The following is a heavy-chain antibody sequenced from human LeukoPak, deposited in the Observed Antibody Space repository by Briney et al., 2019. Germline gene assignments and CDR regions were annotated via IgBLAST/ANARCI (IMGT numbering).Heavy chain of an antibody. J-gene: IGHJ4*02. CDR3: AKDPRDYYDSSGGYFDY. Sequence: SQTLSLTCAISGDSVSSNSAAWNWIRQSPSRGLEWLGRTYYRSKWYNDYAVSVKSRITINPDTSKNQFSLQLNSVTPEDTALYYCAKDPRDYYDSSGGYFDYWGQGTLVTVSS. D-gene: IGHD3-22*01. CDR1: GDSVSSNSAA. CDR2: TYYRSKWYN. V-gene: IGHV6-1*01.